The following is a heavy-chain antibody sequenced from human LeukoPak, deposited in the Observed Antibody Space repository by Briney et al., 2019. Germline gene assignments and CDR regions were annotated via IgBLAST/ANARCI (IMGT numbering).Heavy chain of an antibody. D-gene: IGHD3-3*01. CDR2: MYPGDSDT. V-gene: IGHV5-51*01. CDR1: GYTFSNHW. Sequence: GESLKISCKGFGYTFSNHWIAWLRQMPGKGLEWMGIMYPGDSDTRYSPSFQGQVTFSVDKSIATAYLEWSSLRASDTALYYCARRGVLDGLDVWGQGTTVTVSS. CDR3: ARRGVLDGLDV. J-gene: IGHJ6*02.